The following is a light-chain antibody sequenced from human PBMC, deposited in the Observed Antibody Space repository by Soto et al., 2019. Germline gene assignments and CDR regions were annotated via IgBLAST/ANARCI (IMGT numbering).Light chain of an antibody. CDR1: QSISRY. J-gene: IGKJ5*01. CDR3: QQSYSTSTIT. Sequence: DIQMTQSPSSLSASVGDRVTITCGASQSISRYLNWYQQXPGKAPXLXXYAASSLQSGVPSRFSGSGSGTDFTLTISSLQPEDFATYYCQQSYSTSTITFGQGTRLEIK. CDR2: AAS. V-gene: IGKV1-39*01.